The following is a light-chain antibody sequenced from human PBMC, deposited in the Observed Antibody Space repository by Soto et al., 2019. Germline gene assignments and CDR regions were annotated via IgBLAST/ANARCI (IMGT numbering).Light chain of an antibody. CDR3: SSYTSGRTWV. CDR2: EVS. Sequence: QSALTQPASVSGSPGQSITISCTGTSSDVGGYNYVSWYQQHPGKAPKLMIYEVSNRPSGVSNRFSGSKSGNTASLTISGIQAEDEADYYCSSYTSGRTWVFGGGTQLTVL. CDR1: SSDVGGYNY. V-gene: IGLV2-14*01. J-gene: IGLJ7*01.